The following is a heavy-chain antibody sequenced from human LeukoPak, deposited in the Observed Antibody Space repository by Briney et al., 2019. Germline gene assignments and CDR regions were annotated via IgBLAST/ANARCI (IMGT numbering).Heavy chain of an antibody. CDR1: GGSISSSSYY. CDR3: ARENPYSSSSDFDY. V-gene: IGHV4-61*02. D-gene: IGHD6-6*01. J-gene: IGHJ4*02. Sequence: PSETLSLTCSVSGGSISSSSYYWSWIRQPAGKGLEWIGRIYTSGSTNYNPSLKSRVTMSVDTSKNQFSLKLSSVTAADTAVYYCARENPYSSSSDFDYWGQGTLVTVSS. CDR2: IYTSGST.